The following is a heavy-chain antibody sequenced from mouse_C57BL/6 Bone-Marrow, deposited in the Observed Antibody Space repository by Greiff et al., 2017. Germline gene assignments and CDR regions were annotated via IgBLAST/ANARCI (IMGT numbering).Heavy chain of an antibody. V-gene: IGHV1-66*01. CDR3: ARSEDWFAY. Sequence: VQLVESGPELVKPGASVKISCKASGYSFTSYYIHWVKQRPGQGLEWIGWIYPGSGNTKYNEKFKGKATLTADTSSSTAYMQLSSLTSEDSAVYYCARSEDWFAYWGQGTLVTVSA. CDR1: GYSFTSYY. CDR2: IYPGSGNT. J-gene: IGHJ3*01.